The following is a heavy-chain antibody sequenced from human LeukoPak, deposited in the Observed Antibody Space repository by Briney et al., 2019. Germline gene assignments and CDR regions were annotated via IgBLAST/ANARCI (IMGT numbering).Heavy chain of an antibody. CDR2: IYPGDSDT. J-gene: IGHJ6*02. V-gene: IGHV5-51*01. D-gene: IGHD4-17*01. Sequence: GESLQISCKGSGYIFTSYWIGWVRQLPGKGVEWMGIIYPGDSDTRYSPSFQGQVTISADKSISTAYLQWSSLKASDTAMYYCARQPNDYASRYGMDVWGQGTTVTVSS. CDR3: ARQPNDYASRYGMDV. CDR1: GYIFTSYW.